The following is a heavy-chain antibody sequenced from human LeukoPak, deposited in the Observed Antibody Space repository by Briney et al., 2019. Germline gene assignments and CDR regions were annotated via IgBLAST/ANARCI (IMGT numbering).Heavy chain of an antibody. CDR1: GFTFSTNW. CDR2: ISYDGSNK. CDR3: ARAYYYDSSGPPPY. V-gene: IGHV3-30-3*01. J-gene: IGHJ4*02. Sequence: PGGSLRLSCAASGFTFSTNWMNWVRQAPGKGLEWVAVISYDGSNKYYADSVKGRFTISRDNSKNTLYLQMNSLRAEDTAVYYCARAYYYDSSGPPPYWGQGTLVTVSS. D-gene: IGHD3-22*01.